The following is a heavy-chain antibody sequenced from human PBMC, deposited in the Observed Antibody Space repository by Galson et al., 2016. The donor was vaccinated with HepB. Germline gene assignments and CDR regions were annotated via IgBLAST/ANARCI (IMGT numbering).Heavy chain of an antibody. J-gene: IGHJ5*02. CDR3: VKDRPYGTGWYGCSES. CDR2: FRGRANT. CDR1: GFTFITSV. Sequence: SLRLSCAASGFTFITSVMSWVRQTPGKGLEWVSSFRGRANTQYADSVRGRFTASRDDSKGTLFLQVNSLTADDTAGYYWVKDRPYGTGWYGCSESWGQGTLVIVSS. V-gene: IGHV3-23*01. D-gene: IGHD6-13*01.